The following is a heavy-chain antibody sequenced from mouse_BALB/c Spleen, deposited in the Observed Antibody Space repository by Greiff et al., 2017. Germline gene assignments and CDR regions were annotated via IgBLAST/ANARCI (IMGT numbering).Heavy chain of an antibody. CDR3: AFSSYAMDY. Sequence: EVKLVESGAELVKPGASVKLSCTASGFNIKDTYMHWVKQRPEQGLEWIGRIDPANGNTKYDPKFQGKATITADTSSNTAYLQLSSLTSEDTAVYYCAFSSYAMDYWGQGTSVTVSS. CDR2: IDPANGNT. D-gene: IGHD1-1*01. CDR1: GFNIKDTY. V-gene: IGHV14-3*02. J-gene: IGHJ4*01.